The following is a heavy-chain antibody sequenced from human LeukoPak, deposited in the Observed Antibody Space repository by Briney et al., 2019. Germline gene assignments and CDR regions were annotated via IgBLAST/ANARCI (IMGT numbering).Heavy chain of an antibody. CDR2: INPNSGGT. J-gene: IGHJ4*02. CDR1: GYTFTGYY. V-gene: IGHV1-2*02. CDR3: ARGCIQLAGGELYYFDY. Sequence: GASVKVSCKASGYTFTGYYMHWVRQAPGQGLEWMGWINPNSGGTNYAQKFQGRVTMTRDTSISTAYMELSRLRSDDTAVYYCARGCIQLAGGELYYFDYWGQGTLVTVSS. D-gene: IGHD5-18*01.